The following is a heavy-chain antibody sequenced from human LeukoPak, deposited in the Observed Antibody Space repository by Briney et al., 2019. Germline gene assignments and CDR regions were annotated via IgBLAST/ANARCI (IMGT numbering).Heavy chain of an antibody. Sequence: GSLRLSCAASGFTFSSYAMSWVRQAPGKGLEWVSAISGSGGSTYYADSVKGRFTISRDNSKNTLYLQMNSLRAEDTAVYYCAKDRGRGSSGFPDTFDYWGQGTLVTVSS. J-gene: IGHJ4*02. CDR3: AKDRGRGSSGFPDTFDY. CDR1: GFTFSSYA. V-gene: IGHV3-23*01. D-gene: IGHD3-22*01. CDR2: ISGSGGST.